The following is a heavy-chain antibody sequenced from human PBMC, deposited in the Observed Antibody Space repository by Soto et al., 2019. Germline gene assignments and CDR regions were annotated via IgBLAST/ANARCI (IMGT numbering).Heavy chain of an antibody. CDR2: INYSGRT. D-gene: IGHD2-15*01. Sequence: SETLSLTCTVSGGSIYSSSYYWGWIRQPPGKGLEWIGGINYSGRTYYNPSLKSRVTISVDTSKNQFSLKLSSVTAADTAVYYCARGGYCSGGSCYCLDVWGKGTTVTVSS. CDR3: ARGGYCSGGSCYCLDV. V-gene: IGHV4-39*07. J-gene: IGHJ6*03. CDR1: GGSIYSSSYY.